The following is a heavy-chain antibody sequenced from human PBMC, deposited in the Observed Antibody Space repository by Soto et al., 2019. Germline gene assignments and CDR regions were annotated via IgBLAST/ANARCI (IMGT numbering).Heavy chain of an antibody. CDR2: INHSGST. CDR1: GGSFSGYY. V-gene: IGHV4-34*01. J-gene: IGHJ6*02. CDR3: ARGRFRDRTYYYGMDV. Sequence: SETLSLTCAVYGGSFSGYYWSWIRQPPGKGLEWIGEINHSGSTNYNPSLKSRVTISVDTSKNQFSLKLSSVTAADTAVYYCARGRFRDRTYYYGMDVWGQGTTVTVSS.